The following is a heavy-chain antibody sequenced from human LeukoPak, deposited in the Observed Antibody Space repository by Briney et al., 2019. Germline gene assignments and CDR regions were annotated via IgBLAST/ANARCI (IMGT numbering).Heavy chain of an antibody. J-gene: IGHJ4*02. D-gene: IGHD3-3*01. CDR3: ARESRGYADY. CDR1: GGSISSYY. Sequence: DPSETLSLTCTVSGGSISSYYWSWIRQPPGKGLEWIGYIYYSGSTNYNPSLKSRVTISVDTSKNQFSLKLSSVTAADTAVYYCARESRGYADYWGQGTLVTVSS. CDR2: IYYSGST. V-gene: IGHV4-59*01.